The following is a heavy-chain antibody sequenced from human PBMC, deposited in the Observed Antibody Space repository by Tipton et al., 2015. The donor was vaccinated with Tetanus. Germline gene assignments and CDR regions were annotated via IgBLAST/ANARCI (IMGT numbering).Heavy chain of an antibody. CDR3: ARGWSECSSWSCSPFDS. D-gene: IGHD2-2*01. Sequence: GLVKPSETLSLTCTVSGVSISSYYWSWIRQSPGKGLEWIGYIFYAGSTNSNPSLKSRVTISVDKAKNQFSLKLTSVTAADTAVYYCARGWSECSSWSCSPFDSWGQGTLVTVSS. CDR2: IFYAGST. V-gene: IGHV4-59*01. J-gene: IGHJ4*02. CDR1: GVSISSYY.